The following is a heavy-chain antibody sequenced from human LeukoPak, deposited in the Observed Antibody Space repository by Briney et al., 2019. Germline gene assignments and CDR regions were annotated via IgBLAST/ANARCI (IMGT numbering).Heavy chain of an antibody. Sequence: PSGTLSLTCAVSGGSISSDNWWSWVRQTPDKGREWVGEINNSGRTNYNPPPKSRLPKSFDKSQNQFSLRLTSVTAADTAVSYCARVASSPFMGFGQLLYERGGLDYWGQGTLVTVSS. V-gene: IGHV4-4*02. CDR1: GGSISSDNW. CDR3: ARVASSPFMGFGQLLYERGGLDY. D-gene: IGHD3-10*01. CDR2: INNSGRT. J-gene: IGHJ4*02.